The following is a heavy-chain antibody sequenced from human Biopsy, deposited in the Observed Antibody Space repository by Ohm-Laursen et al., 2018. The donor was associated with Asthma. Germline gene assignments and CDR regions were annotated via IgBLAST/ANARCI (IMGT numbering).Heavy chain of an antibody. CDR3: ARRRSGDWLYYFDY. D-gene: IGHD2-21*01. CDR1: GGSINSGGYS. V-gene: IGHV4-30-2*01. J-gene: IGHJ4*02. CDR2: IYHRDTT. Sequence: TLSLTCAVSGGSINSGGYSWTWIRQPPGKGLEWIGYIYHRDTTYYNPSLKSRVTISLDGSKNQFSLKLSSVTAADTAVYYCARRRSGDWLYYFDYWGQGALVTVSS.